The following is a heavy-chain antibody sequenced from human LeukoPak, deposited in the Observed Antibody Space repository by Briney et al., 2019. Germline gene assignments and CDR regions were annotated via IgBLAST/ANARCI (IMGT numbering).Heavy chain of an antibody. V-gene: IGHV4-39*06. CDR3: ARAPIVGATTKRGAYYFDY. CDR1: GGSISGTSYY. Sequence: PSETLSLTCTVSGGSISGTSYYWGWIRQPPGKGLEWIGSIYYSGSTYYNPSLKSRVTISVDTSKNQFPLKLSSVTAADTAVYYCARAPIVGATTKRGAYYFDYWGQGTLVTVSS. CDR2: IYYSGST. D-gene: IGHD1-26*01. J-gene: IGHJ4*02.